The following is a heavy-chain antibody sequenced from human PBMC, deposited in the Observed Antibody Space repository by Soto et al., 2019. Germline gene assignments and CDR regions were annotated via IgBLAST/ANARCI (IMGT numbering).Heavy chain of an antibody. D-gene: IGHD3-10*01. J-gene: IGHJ3*02. CDR2: IYHSGST. CDR1: GGSISSGGYS. Sequence: QLQLQESGSGLVKPSQTLSLTCAVSGGSISSGGYSWSWIRQPPGKGLEWIGYIYHSGSTYYNPSLKSRVTISVDRSKNQFSLKLSSVTAADTAVYYYASRGRMGAFDIWGQGTMVTVSS. CDR3: ASRGRMGAFDI. V-gene: IGHV4-30-2*01.